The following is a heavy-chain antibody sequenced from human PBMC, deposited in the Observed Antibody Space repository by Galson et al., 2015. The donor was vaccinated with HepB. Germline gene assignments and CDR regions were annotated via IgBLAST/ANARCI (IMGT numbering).Heavy chain of an antibody. V-gene: IGHV3-23*01. CDR2: ISGSGGST. CDR3: AKCEDIVVVVAAFTLGY. CDR1: GFTFSSYA. Sequence: SLRLSCAASGFTFSSYAMSWVRQAPGKGLEWVSAISGSGGSTYYADSVKGRFTISRDNSKNTLYLQMNSLRAEDTAVYYCAKCEDIVVVVAAFTLGYWGQGTLVTVSS. D-gene: IGHD2-15*01. J-gene: IGHJ4*02.